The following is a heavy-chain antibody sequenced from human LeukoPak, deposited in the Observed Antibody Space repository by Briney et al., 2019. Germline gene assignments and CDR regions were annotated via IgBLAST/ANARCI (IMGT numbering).Heavy chain of an antibody. J-gene: IGHJ4*02. CDR3: ARFRSTTIIGGGLDY. Sequence: GGSLRLSCAASGFTFRNYALSWVRQAPGKGLEWVSSISGSGVTTYYADSVKGRFTISRDNSKNTLFLQMSSLRVDDTAVYFCARFRSTTIIGGGLDYWGQGTLVTVSS. D-gene: IGHD3-10*02. V-gene: IGHV3-23*01. CDR2: ISGSGVTT. CDR1: GFTFRNYA.